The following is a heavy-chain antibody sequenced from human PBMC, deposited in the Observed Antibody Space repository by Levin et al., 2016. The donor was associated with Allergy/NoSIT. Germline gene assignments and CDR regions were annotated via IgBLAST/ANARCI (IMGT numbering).Heavy chain of an antibody. CDR1: GFTFSTYG. D-gene: IGHD3-22*01. Sequence: GESLKISCAASGFTFSTYGMHWVRQAPGKGLEWVAVVSYDGSTKYYADSVKGRFTISRDNSKNTLYLQMNSVRDEDTAVYYCAKAVTLTDSSAYRLDGMDVWGQGTTVTVSS. V-gene: IGHV3-30*18. CDR3: AKAVTLTDSSAYRLDGMDV. CDR2: VSYDGSTK. J-gene: IGHJ6*02.